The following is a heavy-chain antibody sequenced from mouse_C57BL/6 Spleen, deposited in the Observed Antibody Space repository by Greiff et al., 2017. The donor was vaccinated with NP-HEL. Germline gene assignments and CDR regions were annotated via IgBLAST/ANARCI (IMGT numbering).Heavy chain of an antibody. CDR2: IYPRSGNT. CDR1: GYTFTSYG. V-gene: IGHV1-81*01. Sequence: VQLQQSGAELARPGASVKLSCKASGYTFTSYGISWVKQRTGQGLEWIGEIYPRSGNTYYNEKFKGKATLTADKSSSTAYMELRSLTSEDSAVYFCATGTQFAYWGQGTLVTVSA. D-gene: IGHD4-1*01. J-gene: IGHJ3*01. CDR3: ATGTQFAY.